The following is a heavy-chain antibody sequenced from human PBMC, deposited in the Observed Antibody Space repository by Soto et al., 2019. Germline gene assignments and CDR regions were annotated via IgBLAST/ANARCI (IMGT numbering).Heavy chain of an antibody. D-gene: IGHD6-6*01. CDR3: ARQGMAARKYYSTYLDV. V-gene: IGHV3-30-3*01. J-gene: IGHJ6*02. CDR1: GFTFRDYA. CDR2: ISSDATNK. Sequence: QVQLVESGGGGVQPGRSLRLSCEASGFTFRDYAMHWVRQAPGKGLEWVTLISSDATNKYLADSVKGRFTISRDNSKNTLYLQMNSLRVEDTGLYYCARQGMAARKYYSTYLDVWGQGTTVIV.